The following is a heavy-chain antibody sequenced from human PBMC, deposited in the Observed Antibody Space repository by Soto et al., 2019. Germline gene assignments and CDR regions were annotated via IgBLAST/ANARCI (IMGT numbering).Heavy chain of an antibody. CDR3: VRDSNGDY. CDR2: IDHDGPT. CDR1: GFIFSNYW. Sequence: EVQLVESGGGLVQPGGSLRLSCAGSGFIFSNYWMHWVRQAPGKGLEWVSRIDHDGPTDYADSVRGRFTISRDNAENTLYLQMNSLRPEDTAVYYCVRDSNGDYLGQGTLVTVSS. J-gene: IGHJ4*02. V-gene: IGHV3-74*01. D-gene: IGHD4-4*01.